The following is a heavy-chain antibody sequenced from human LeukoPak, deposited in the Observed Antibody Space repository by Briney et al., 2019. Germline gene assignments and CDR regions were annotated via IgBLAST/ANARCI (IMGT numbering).Heavy chain of an antibody. V-gene: IGHV3-23*01. D-gene: IGHD3-22*01. CDR2: ISGSGGST. Sequence: PGGSLRLSCAASGFTFSSYAMSWVRQAPGKGLEWVSAISGSGGSTYYADSVKGRFTISRDNSKNTLYLQMNSLRAGDTAVYYCAKAGYYYDSSGYCFDYWGQGTLVTVSS. CDR1: GFTFSSYA. J-gene: IGHJ4*02. CDR3: AKAGYYYDSSGYCFDY.